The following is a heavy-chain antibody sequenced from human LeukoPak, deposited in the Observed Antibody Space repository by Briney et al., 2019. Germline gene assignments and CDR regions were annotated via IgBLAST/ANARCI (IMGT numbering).Heavy chain of an antibody. CDR3: ARGGRMRYSSGWYHY. CDR2: IYTSGST. Sequence: PSETLSLTCTVSGGSISSYYWSWIRQPAGKGLEWIGRIYTSGSTNYNPSLKSRVTISVDTSKNRFSLRLNSVTAADTAVYYCARGGRMRYSSGWYHYWGQGILVTVSS. D-gene: IGHD6-19*01. V-gene: IGHV4-4*07. CDR1: GGSISSYY. J-gene: IGHJ4*02.